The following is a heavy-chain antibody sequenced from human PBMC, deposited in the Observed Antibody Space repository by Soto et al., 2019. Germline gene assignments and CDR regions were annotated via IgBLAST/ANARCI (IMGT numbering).Heavy chain of an antibody. D-gene: IGHD5-18*01. V-gene: IGHV1-69*01. Sequence: QVQLVQSGAEVKKPGSSVKVSCKAYGGTLSTYAISWVRQAPGQGLEWMGGIIAVFGTANYAQRFQGRVTITADESTSTAYMELSGLRSEDTAVYYCARCIRGYSYRDFDYWGQGTLVTVSS. CDR3: ARCIRGYSYRDFDY. J-gene: IGHJ4*02. CDR2: IIAVFGTA. CDR1: GGTLSTYA.